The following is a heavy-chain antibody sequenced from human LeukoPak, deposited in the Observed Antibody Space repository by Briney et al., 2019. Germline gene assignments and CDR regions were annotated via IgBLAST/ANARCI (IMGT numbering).Heavy chain of an antibody. CDR3: ATDSIAAAKGSPDY. D-gene: IGHD6-13*01. CDR2: IYHYGST. J-gene: IGHJ4*02. V-gene: IGHV4-38-2*01. Sequence: SETLSLTCAVSGYSISSGYYWGWIRPPPGKGLEWIGRIYHYGSTYYNPSLKSRVTISVDPSKNQFSLKLSSVTAADTAVYYCATDSIAAAKGSPDYWGQGTLVTVSS. CDR1: GYSISSGYY.